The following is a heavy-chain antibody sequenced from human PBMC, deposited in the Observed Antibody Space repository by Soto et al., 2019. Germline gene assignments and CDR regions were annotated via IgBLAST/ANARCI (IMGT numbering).Heavy chain of an antibody. D-gene: IGHD3-3*01. CDR3: AREYDLYWFDP. J-gene: IGHJ5*02. CDR2: IYYSGST. V-gene: IGHV4-31*03. Sequence: SETLSLTCTVSGGSISSGGYYWSWIRQHPGKGLEWIGYIYYSGSTYYNPSLKSRVTIPVDTSKNQFSLKLSSVTAAATAVYNCAREYDLYWFDPWGPGTLVTVSS. CDR1: GGSISSGGYY.